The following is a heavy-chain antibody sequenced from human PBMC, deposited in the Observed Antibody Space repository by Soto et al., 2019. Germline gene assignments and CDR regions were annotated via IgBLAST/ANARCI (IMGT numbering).Heavy chain of an antibody. CDR1: GGTFSSYA. CDR3: ARVTYSYGSGSNRESDYYGLDV. CDR2: IIPIFGTA. V-gene: IGHV1-69*06. D-gene: IGHD3-10*01. Sequence: SAKVSCTASGGTFSSYASSWVRQAPGQGREWMGGIIPIFGTANYAQKFQGRVTITADKSTSTAYMELSSLRSEDTAVYYCARVTYSYGSGSNRESDYYGLDVWG. J-gene: IGHJ6*02.